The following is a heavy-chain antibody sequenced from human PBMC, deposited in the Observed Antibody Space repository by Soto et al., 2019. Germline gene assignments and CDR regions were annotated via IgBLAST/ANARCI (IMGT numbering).Heavy chain of an antibody. J-gene: IGHJ5*02. Sequence: SETMSLTCAVFGGSFSGYYWSWIRQPPGKGLEWIGEINHSGSTNYNPSLKSRVTISVDTSKNQFSLKLSSVTAADTAVYYCARGYSSGWYNWFDPWGQGTLVIVSS. V-gene: IGHV4-34*01. CDR3: ARGYSSGWYNWFDP. CDR1: GGSFSGYY. D-gene: IGHD6-19*01. CDR2: INHSGST.